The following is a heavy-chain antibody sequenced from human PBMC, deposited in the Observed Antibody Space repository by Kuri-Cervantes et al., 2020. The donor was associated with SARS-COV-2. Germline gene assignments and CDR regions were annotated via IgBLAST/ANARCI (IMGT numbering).Heavy chain of an antibody. V-gene: IGHV4-39*01. CDR3: ARQMMGSITIFGVVITRNWFDP. J-gene: IGHJ5*02. Sequence: SETLSLTCAVYGGSFSSYYWGWIRQPPGKELEWIGSIYYSGSTYYNPSLKSRVTISVDTSKNQFSLKLSSVTAADTAVYYCARQMMGSITIFGVVITRNWFDPWGQGTLVTVSS. CDR1: GGSFSSYY. CDR2: IYYSGST. D-gene: IGHD3-3*01.